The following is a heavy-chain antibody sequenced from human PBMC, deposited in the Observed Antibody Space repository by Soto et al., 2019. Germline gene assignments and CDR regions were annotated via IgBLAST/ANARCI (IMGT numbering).Heavy chain of an antibody. J-gene: IGHJ4*02. D-gene: IGHD4-17*01. CDR1: GGSISSGDYY. V-gene: IGHV4-30-4*01. CDR3: ARDTSPTQTVTTSY. CDR2: IYYSGST. Sequence: PSETMSLTCTVSGGSISSGDYYWSWIRQPPGKGLEWIGYIYYSGSTYYNPSLKSRVTISVDTSKNQFSLKLSSVTAADTAVYYCARDTSPTQTVTTSYWGQGTLVTVSS.